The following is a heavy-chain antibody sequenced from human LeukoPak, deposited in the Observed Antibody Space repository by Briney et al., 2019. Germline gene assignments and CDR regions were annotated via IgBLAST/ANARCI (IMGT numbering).Heavy chain of an antibody. CDR1: GFTFSSYW. J-gene: IGHJ4*02. Sequence: GGSLRLSCAASGFTFSSYWMHWVRQAPGKGPVWISRISTDGRSTYYADSVKGRFIISRDNSKNTLYLQMNSLRAEDTAVYYCARYSGTFSNSYFDCWGQGTLVTVSS. CDR3: ARYSGTFSNSYFDC. V-gene: IGHV3-74*01. D-gene: IGHD1-26*01. CDR2: ISTDGRST.